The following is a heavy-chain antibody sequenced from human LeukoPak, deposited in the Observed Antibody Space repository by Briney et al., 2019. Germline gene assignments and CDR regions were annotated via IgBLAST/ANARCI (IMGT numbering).Heavy chain of an antibody. V-gene: IGHV3-23*01. D-gene: IGHD6-19*01. CDR1: SSMFSSYA. CDR3: AKDGHCPDVVCTTKIVVAGYVDY. CDR2: ISGSGSRI. Sequence: GGSLRLSCEVSSSMFSSYAMTWVRQAPGKGLEWVSTISGSGSRIYYADSVKGRFTISRDNSKKTLYLQMKSLRPDDTAIYYCAKDGHCPDVVCTTKIVVAGYVDYWGQGTLVTVSS. J-gene: IGHJ4*02.